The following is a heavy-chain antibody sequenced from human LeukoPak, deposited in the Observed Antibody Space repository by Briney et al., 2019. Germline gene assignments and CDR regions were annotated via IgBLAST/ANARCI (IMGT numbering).Heavy chain of an antibody. Sequence: SETLSLTCTVSGGSISSSAYYWGWIRQPPGKGLEWVGSIISSGNTYYNPSLESRVTTSVDTSKNQFSLRLSSVTAADTAVYYCASHRLTGDDAFDIWGQGTVVTVSS. CDR1: GGSISSSAYY. V-gene: IGHV4-39*01. J-gene: IGHJ3*02. D-gene: IGHD1-20*01. CDR3: ASHRLTGDDAFDI. CDR2: IISSGNT.